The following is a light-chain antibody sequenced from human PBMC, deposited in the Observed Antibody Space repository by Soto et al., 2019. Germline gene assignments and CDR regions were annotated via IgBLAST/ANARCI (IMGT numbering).Light chain of an antibody. CDR2: EVS. V-gene: IGLV2-14*01. CDR1: SSDVGTYSY. Sequence: ALTQPASVSGSPGQSISISCTGTSSDVGTYSYVSWYQQHPGKAPKLMIYEVSYRPSGVSNRFSGSKSGDTASLTISRLQAEDEADYYCTSYTSTTRWVFGGGTKLTVL. CDR3: TSYTSTTRWV. J-gene: IGLJ3*02.